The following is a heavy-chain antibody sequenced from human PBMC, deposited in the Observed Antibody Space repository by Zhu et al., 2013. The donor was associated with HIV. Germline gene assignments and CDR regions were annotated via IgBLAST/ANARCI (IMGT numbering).Heavy chain of an antibody. J-gene: IGHJ6*02. CDR2: INPSGGST. Sequence: VQLVQSGAEVKKPGASVKVSCKASGYTFTSYYMHWVRQAPGQGLEWMGIINPSGGSTSYAQKFQGRVTMTRDTSTSTVYMELSSLRSEDTAVYYCARVGPPIVVVPAAVPGGMDVWGQGTTVTVSS. CDR3: ARVGPPIVVVPAAVPGGMDV. V-gene: IGHV1-46*01. D-gene: IGHD2-2*01. CDR1: GYTFTSYY.